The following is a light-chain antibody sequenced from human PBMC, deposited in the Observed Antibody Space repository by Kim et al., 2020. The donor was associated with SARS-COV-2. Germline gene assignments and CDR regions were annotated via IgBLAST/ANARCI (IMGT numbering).Light chain of an antibody. CDR1: SSDVGGHNY. V-gene: IGLV2-14*03. J-gene: IGLJ3*02. CDR3: SSYTSSSTWV. Sequence: QSALTQPPSVSGSPGQSITISCTGTSSDVGGHNYVCWYQQHPGKAPKLMIYDVSSRPSGVSNRFSGSKSGNTASLTISGLQAEDEADYYCSSYTSSSTWVFGGGTQLTVL. CDR2: DVS.